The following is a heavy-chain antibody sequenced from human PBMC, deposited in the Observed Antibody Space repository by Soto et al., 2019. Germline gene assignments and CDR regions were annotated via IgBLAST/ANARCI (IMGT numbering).Heavy chain of an antibody. CDR3: EREGIGYCSRTSCYRQNYYYYGMDV. Sequence: QVQLVQSGAEVKKPGSSVKVSCKASGGTFSSYTISWVRQAPGQGLEWMGRIIPILGIANYAQKFQGRVTITADKSTSTAYMELSSLRSADTAVYYCEREGIGYCSRTSCYRQNYYYYGMDVWGQGTTVTGSS. CDR1: GGTFSSYT. V-gene: IGHV1-69*08. D-gene: IGHD2-2*02. J-gene: IGHJ6*02. CDR2: IIPILGIA.